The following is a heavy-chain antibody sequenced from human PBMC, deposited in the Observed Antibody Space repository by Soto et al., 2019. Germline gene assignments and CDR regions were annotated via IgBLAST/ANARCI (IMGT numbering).Heavy chain of an antibody. J-gene: IGHJ6*02. D-gene: IGHD3-16*01. Sequence: QVQLQQWGAGLLKPSETLTLTCAVYGGSFSTYYWNWIRQPPGKGLEWIGEINHSGRTNYNPSLKSRVTISVDTSKNQFSLKLSSVTAADTAVYYCARVRMITATFYYYYAMDVWGQGTTVTVSS. CDR2: INHSGRT. CDR1: GGSFSTYY. CDR3: ARVRMITATFYYYYAMDV. V-gene: IGHV4-34*01.